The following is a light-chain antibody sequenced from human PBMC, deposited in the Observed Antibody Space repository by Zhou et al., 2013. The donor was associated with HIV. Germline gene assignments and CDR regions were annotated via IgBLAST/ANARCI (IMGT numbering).Light chain of an antibody. V-gene: IGKV3-15*01. CDR3: QQYYNWPPWT. CDR2: DTT. J-gene: IGKJ1*01. Sequence: EIVMTQSPATLSVSPGERATLSCRASQTVSSNLAWYQQKPGQSPRLLIYDTTARATGIPARFTGSGSGTEFTLTITNMQSEDFAFYYCQQYYNWPPWTFGQGTKVEIK. CDR1: QTVSSN.